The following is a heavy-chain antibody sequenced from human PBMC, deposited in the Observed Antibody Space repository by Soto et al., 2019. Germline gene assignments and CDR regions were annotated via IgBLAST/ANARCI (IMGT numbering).Heavy chain of an antibody. CDR3: ARGNQYYYGSGSYYNNWFDP. Sequence: PSETLSLTCAVYGGSFSGYYWSWIRQPPGKGLEWIGEINHSGSTNYNPSLKSRVTISVDTSKSQFSLKLSSVTAADTAVYYCARGNQYYYGSGSYYNNWFDPWGQGTLVIVSS. CDR1: GGSFSGYY. J-gene: IGHJ5*02. CDR2: INHSGST. V-gene: IGHV4-34*01. D-gene: IGHD3-10*01.